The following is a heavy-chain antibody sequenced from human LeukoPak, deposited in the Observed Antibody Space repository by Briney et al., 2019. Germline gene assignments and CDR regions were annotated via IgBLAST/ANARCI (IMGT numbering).Heavy chain of an antibody. CDR2: INHSGST. CDR1: GGSFSGHY. V-gene: IGHV4-34*01. J-gene: IGHJ4*02. CDR3: ARGMYYDSSGYYYFYY. Sequence: SETLSLTCAVYGGSFSGHYWGSIRQPPGKGLEWIGEINHSGSTNSNPPLKSRVTISVDTSKNQFSLKLTAVTAADTAVYYCARGMYYDSSGYYYFYYWGQGTLVTVSS. D-gene: IGHD3-22*01.